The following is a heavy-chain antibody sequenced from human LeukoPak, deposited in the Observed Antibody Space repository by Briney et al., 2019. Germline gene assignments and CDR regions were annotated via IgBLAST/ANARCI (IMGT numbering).Heavy chain of an antibody. Sequence: GGSLRLSCAATGFTFRNYWMSWVRQAPGKGLEWVANMNQPGSEKYYVDSVKGRFTVSRDNAKNSLYLQMNSVRAEDTAVYFCAREAPESNGMDVWGQGTTVTVSS. CDR1: GFTFRNYW. J-gene: IGHJ6*02. CDR3: AREAPESNGMDV. V-gene: IGHV3-7*01. CDR2: MNQPGSEK.